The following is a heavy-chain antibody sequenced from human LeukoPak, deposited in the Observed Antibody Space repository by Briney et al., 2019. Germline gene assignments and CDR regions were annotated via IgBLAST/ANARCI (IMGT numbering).Heavy chain of an antibody. V-gene: IGHV1-18*01. D-gene: IGHD3-10*01. Sequence: ASVKVSCKASGYTFTSYGINWVRQAPGQGLEWVGWSSPYNGNTNSAQMLQGRVTMTTDTSTTTAYMELRSLRSDDTAVYYCARTPRGLPSFNWFDPWGQGTLVTVSS. J-gene: IGHJ5*02. CDR2: SSPYNGNT. CDR3: ARTPRGLPSFNWFDP. CDR1: GYTFTSYG.